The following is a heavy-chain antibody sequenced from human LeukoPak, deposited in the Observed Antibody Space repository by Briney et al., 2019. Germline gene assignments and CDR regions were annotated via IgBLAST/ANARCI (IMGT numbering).Heavy chain of an antibody. CDR3: ARGSLRLGELSYSY. D-gene: IGHD3-16*02. CDR1: GFTFSSYS. Sequence: GGSLRLSCAASGFTFSSYSMNWVRQAPVKGLEWVSSISSSSSYIYYADSVKGRFTISRDNAKNSLYLQMNSLRAEDTAVYYCARGSLRLGELSYSYWGQGTLVTVSS. V-gene: IGHV3-21*01. J-gene: IGHJ4*02. CDR2: ISSSSSYI.